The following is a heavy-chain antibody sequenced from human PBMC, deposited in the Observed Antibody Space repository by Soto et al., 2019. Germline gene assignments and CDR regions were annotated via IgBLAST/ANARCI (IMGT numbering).Heavy chain of an antibody. V-gene: IGHV3-49*03. CDR1: GFTFGDYA. CDR3: TRDIGYCSSTSCYSWFDP. J-gene: IGHJ5*02. Sequence: PGGSLRLSCTASGFTFGDYAMSWFRQAPGKGLEWVGFIRSKAYGGTTEYAASVKGRFTISRDDSKSIAYLQMNSLKTEDTAVYYCTRDIGYCSSTSCYSWFDPWGQGTLVTVSS. CDR2: IRSKAYGGTT. D-gene: IGHD2-2*01.